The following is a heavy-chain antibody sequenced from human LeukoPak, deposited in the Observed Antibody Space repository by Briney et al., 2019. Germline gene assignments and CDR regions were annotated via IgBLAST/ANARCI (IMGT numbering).Heavy chain of an antibody. CDR1: GLTFSTYW. CDR2: INPDGSNR. D-gene: IGHD1-26*01. V-gene: IGHV3-74*03. Sequence: GGSLRLSCAASGLTFSTYWMHWVRQAPGKGLAWVARINPDGSNRTYANSVQGRVTISRDTAKDTLFLQMNSLKAEDTAVYYCARQARVGGALQYWGQGTPVTVSS. J-gene: IGHJ4*02. CDR3: ARQARVGGALQY.